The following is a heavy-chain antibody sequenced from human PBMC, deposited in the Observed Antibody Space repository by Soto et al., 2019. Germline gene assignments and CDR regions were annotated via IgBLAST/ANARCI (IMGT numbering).Heavy chain of an antibody. J-gene: IGHJ4*02. CDR3: ARVLYGGNAAFDY. Sequence: PSETLSLTCAVYGGSFSGYYWSCIRQPPWKGLEWIGEINHSGSTNYNPSLKSRVTISVGTSKNQFSLKLSSVTAADTAVYYCARVLYGGNAAFDYWGQGTMVTVSS. CDR1: GGSFSGYY. CDR2: INHSGST. D-gene: IGHD4-17*01. V-gene: IGHV4-34*01.